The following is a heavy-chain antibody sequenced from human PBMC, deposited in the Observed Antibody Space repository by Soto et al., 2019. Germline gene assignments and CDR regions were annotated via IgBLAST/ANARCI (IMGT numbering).Heavy chain of an antibody. Sequence: SVKVSCKASGGTFSSYAISWVRQAPGQGREWMGGIIPIFGTANYAQKFQGRVTITADESTSTAYMELSSLRSEDTAVYYCATEAAMDVGAFDIWGQGTMVTVSS. J-gene: IGHJ3*02. CDR2: IIPIFGTA. CDR3: ATEAAMDVGAFDI. D-gene: IGHD5-18*01. CDR1: GGTFSSYA. V-gene: IGHV1-69*13.